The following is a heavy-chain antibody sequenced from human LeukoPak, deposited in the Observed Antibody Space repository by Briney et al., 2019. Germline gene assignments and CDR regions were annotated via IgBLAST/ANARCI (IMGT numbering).Heavy chain of an antibody. J-gene: IGHJ5*02. D-gene: IGHD2-15*01. Sequence: GASVKVSCKASGYTCTSYGISWLRQAPGQGLEWMGWRSAYNGDTNYAQTLQGRVTMTTDTSTSTAYMELRSLRPDDTAVYYCARADGYCSGGSCYSGYFLGRLPFDPWGQGTLVTVSS. V-gene: IGHV1-18*01. CDR1: GYTCTSYG. CDR3: ARADGYCSGGSCYSGYFLGRLPFDP. CDR2: RSAYNGDT.